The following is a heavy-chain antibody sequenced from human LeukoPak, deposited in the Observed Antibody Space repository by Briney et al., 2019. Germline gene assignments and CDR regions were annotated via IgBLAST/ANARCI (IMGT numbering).Heavy chain of an antibody. V-gene: IGHV3-30*04. D-gene: IGHD3-10*01. CDR3: AKGLSGSPPPY. Sequence: PGGSLRLSCAASGFTFSSYAMHWVRHAPGKGLEWVAVISYDGSNKYYVDSVKGRFTISRDNSKNTLYLQMNSLRAEDTAVYYCAKGLSGSPPPYWGQGTLVTVSS. CDR2: ISYDGSNK. J-gene: IGHJ4*02. CDR1: GFTFSSYA.